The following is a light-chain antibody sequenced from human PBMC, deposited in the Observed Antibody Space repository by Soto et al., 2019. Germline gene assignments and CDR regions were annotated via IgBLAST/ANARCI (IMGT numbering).Light chain of an antibody. V-gene: IGKV3-20*01. Sequence: EIVLTQSPGTLSLSPGERATLSCRASQSVSSSYLAWYQQKPGQAPRLLIYGASSRATGIPDRFSGSGSGTDFTLTISMLEPEDFAVYYCQQYGISPPITFGQGTRLEIK. J-gene: IGKJ5*01. CDR2: GAS. CDR3: QQYGISPPIT. CDR1: QSVSSSY.